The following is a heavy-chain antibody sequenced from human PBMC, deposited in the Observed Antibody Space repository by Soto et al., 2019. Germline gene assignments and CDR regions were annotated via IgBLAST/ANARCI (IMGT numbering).Heavy chain of an antibody. CDR2: ISGSGGST. CDR1: GFTFSDYA. CDR3: AKDLVYGYGAYYLDY. V-gene: IGHV3-23*01. D-gene: IGHD5-18*01. Sequence: GGSLRLSCAASGFTFSDYAMSWVRQAPGKGLEWVSAISGSGGSTNYADSVKGRFTISRDNSKNTLYLEMNSPRAEDTAVYYCAKDLVYGYGAYYLDYWGQGTLVTVSS. J-gene: IGHJ4*02.